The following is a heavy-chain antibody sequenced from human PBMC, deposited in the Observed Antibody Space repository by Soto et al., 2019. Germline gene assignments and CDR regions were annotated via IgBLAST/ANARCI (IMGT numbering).Heavy chain of an antibody. V-gene: IGHV4-39*01. Sequence: PSETLSLTCTVSGGSISSSSYYWGWIRQPPGKGLEWIGSIYYSGSTYYNPSLKSRVTISVDTSKNQFSLKLSSVTAADTAVYYCARPPAYSSGWYFWGQGTLVTVSS. CDR3: ARPPAYSSGWYF. CDR2: IYYSGST. D-gene: IGHD6-19*01. J-gene: IGHJ4*02. CDR1: GGSISSSSYY.